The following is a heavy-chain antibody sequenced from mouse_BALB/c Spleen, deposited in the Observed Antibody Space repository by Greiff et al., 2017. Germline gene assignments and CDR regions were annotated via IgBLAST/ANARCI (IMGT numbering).Heavy chain of an antibody. Sequence: EVQLQESGPGLVKPSQSLSLTCTVTGYSITSDYAWNWIRQFPGNKLEWMGYISYSGSTSYNPSLKSRISITRDTSKNQFFLQLNSVTTEDTATYYCASRDYYYGTSYAMDYWGQGTSVTVSS. J-gene: IGHJ4*01. V-gene: IGHV3-2*02. CDR2: ISYSGST. CDR1: GYSITSDYA. CDR3: ASRDYYYGTSYAMDY. D-gene: IGHD1-1*01.